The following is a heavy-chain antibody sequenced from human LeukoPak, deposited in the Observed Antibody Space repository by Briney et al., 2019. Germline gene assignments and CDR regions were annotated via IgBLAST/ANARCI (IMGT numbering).Heavy chain of an antibody. CDR3: AKVGPYYDSSGYYFDY. V-gene: IGHV3-48*01. J-gene: IGHJ4*02. D-gene: IGHD3-22*01. CDR1: GFTFSSYS. Sequence: PGGSLRLSCAASGFTFSSYSMNWVRQAPGKGLEWVSYISSSSSTIYYADSVKGRFTISRDNAKNSLYLQMNSLRAEDTAVYYCAKVGPYYDSSGYYFDYWGQGTLVTVSS. CDR2: ISSSSSTI.